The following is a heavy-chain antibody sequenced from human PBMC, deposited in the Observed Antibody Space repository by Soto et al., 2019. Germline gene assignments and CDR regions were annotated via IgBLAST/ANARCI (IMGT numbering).Heavy chain of an antibody. CDR3: ARVAYCSVAACTDGFEI. D-gene: IGHD2-15*01. Sequence: ASVKVSCKASGYTFTSYDMNWVRQATGEGLEWMGWMNPNSGNTDYEQKFQGRVTMTRNTSISTAYMELSSLKSEDTAVYYCARVAYCSVAACTDGFEIWGQGTLVT. CDR2: MNPNSGNT. J-gene: IGHJ3*02. V-gene: IGHV1-8*01. CDR1: GYTFTSYD.